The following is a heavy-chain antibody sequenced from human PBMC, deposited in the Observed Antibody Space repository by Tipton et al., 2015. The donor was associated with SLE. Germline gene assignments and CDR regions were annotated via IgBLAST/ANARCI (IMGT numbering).Heavy chain of an antibody. J-gene: IGHJ4*02. CDR1: GYSITSGYY. V-gene: IGHV4-38-2*02. CDR2: MYHSGNT. D-gene: IGHD1-26*01. Sequence: TLSLTCAVSGYSITSGYYWAWIRQPPGKGLEWIGSMYHSGNTYYSPSLKSRVTLSVDTSKNQFSLKLTSVTAADTAVYYCARDQGGREIDFWGQGTLVTVSS. CDR3: ARDQGGREIDF.